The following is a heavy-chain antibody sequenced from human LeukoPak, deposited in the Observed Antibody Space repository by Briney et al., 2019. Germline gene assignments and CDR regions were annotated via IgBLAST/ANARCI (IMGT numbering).Heavy chain of an antibody. CDR3: ARVRDSRDSDAFDT. CDR2: IWFDGTNE. CDR1: GFTFGRYG. J-gene: IGHJ3*02. V-gene: IGHV3-33*01. Sequence: GGSLRLSCAASGFTFGRYGMHWVRQAPGKGLEWVALIWFDGTNENYGDSVNGRFTISRDNSKNTVYLEMSSLRTEDTALYYCARVRDSRDSDAFDTWGQGTMVTISS. D-gene: IGHD6-13*01.